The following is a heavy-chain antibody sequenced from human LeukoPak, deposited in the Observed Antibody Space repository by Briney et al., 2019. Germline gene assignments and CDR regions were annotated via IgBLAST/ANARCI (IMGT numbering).Heavy chain of an antibody. J-gene: IGHJ4*02. V-gene: IGHV3-23*01. CDR3: AKDGGLWVSAHWGDS. Sequence: GGSLRLSCAASGFTFSSYTMSWVRQAPGKGLEWVSTITTSDGNTYYADSVKGRFTVSRDNSKNTLFLQMNSLRAEDTAVYYCAKDGGLWVSAHWGDSWGRGTLVTVSA. CDR1: GFTFSSYT. CDR2: ITTSDGNT. D-gene: IGHD7-27*01.